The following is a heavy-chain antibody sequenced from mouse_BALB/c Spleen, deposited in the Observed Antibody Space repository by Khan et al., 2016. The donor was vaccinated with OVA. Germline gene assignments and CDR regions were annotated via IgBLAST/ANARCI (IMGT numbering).Heavy chain of an antibody. Sequence: QVQLKESGPGLVAPSQSLSITCTVSGFSLTDYGVSWIRQPPGKGLEWLGVIWGGGSTYYNSALKSRLSISKDNSKSQVFLKMNSLQTDDTAMYXCAKGLWSYYFALDYWGQGTSVTVSS. CDR1: GFSLTDYG. CDR2: IWGGGST. D-gene: IGHD3-1*01. CDR3: AKGLWSYYFALDY. V-gene: IGHV2-6-5*01. J-gene: IGHJ4*01.